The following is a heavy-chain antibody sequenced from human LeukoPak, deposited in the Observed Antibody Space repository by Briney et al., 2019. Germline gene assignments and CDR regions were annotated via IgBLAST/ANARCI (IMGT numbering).Heavy chain of an antibody. D-gene: IGHD6-13*01. J-gene: IGHJ6*03. CDR3: AREIAAAGTFYYYYMDV. CDR1: GGPISSYY. Sequence: SETLSLTCNVSGGPISSYYWSWIRQPPGKGLQWIGYIYYSGSTNYNPSLKSRVTISLDTSKNQFSLKLSSVTAADTAVYYCAREIAAAGTFYYYYMDVWGKGTTVTVSS. V-gene: IGHV4-59*01. CDR2: IYYSGST.